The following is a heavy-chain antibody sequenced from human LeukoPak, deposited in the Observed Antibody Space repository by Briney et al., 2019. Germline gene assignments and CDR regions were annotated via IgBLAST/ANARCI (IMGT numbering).Heavy chain of an antibody. CDR1: GGSISSGDYY. J-gene: IGHJ4*02. CDR2: IYYSGST. D-gene: IGHD3-22*01. Sequence: SETLTLTCTVSGGSISSGDYYWSWIRQPPGKGLEWIGYIYYSGSTYYNPSLKSRVTISVDTSKNQFSLKLSSVTAADTAVYYCARAGDSSGYYSFSFDYWGQGTLVTVSS. CDR3: ARAGDSSGYYSFSFDY. V-gene: IGHV4-30-4*01.